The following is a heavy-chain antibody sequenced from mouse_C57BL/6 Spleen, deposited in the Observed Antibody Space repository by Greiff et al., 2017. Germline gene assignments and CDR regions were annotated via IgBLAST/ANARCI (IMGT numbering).Heavy chain of an antibody. V-gene: IGHV1-47*01. Sequence: VHLVESGAELVKPGASVKMSCKASGYTFTTYPIEWMKQNHGKSLEWIGNFHPYNDDTKYNEKFKGKATLTVEKSSSTVYLELSRLTSDDSAVYYCARRSNYYGSSYAMDYWGQGTSVTVSS. D-gene: IGHD1-1*01. CDR2: FHPYNDDT. CDR1: GYTFTTYP. J-gene: IGHJ4*01. CDR3: ARRSNYYGSSYAMDY.